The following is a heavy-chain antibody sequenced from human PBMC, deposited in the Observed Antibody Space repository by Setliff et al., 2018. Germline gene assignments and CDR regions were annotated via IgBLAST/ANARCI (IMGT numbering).Heavy chain of an antibody. Sequence: LSLTCSVSGDPIDSYYWSWVRQSAGRGLEWMGRIYGGGATNYNPSLKARLTISVDNSKNQFSLQLTSVTAADTALYFCARVDFTMLQGVLGQWGQGTLVTVSS. D-gene: IGHD3-10*01. CDR2: IYGGGAT. CDR3: ARVDFTMLQGVLGQ. V-gene: IGHV4-4*07. J-gene: IGHJ1*01. CDR1: GDPIDSYY.